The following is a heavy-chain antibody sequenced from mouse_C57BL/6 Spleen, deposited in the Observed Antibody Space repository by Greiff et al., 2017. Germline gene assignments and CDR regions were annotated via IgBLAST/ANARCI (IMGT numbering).Heavy chain of an antibody. J-gene: IGHJ1*03. D-gene: IGHD1-1*01. CDR3: ARHEDYYGSSPYWYFDV. Sequence: VKLMESGAELVKPGASVKLSCKASGYTFTEYTIHWVKQRSGQGLEWIGWFYPGSGSIKYNEKFKDKATLTADKSSSTVYMELSRLTSEDSAVYFCARHEDYYGSSPYWYFDVWGTGTTVTVSS. V-gene: IGHV1-62-2*01. CDR2: FYPGSGSI. CDR1: GYTFTEYT.